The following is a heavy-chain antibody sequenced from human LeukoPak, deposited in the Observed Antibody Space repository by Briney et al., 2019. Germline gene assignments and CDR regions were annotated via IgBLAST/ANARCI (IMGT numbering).Heavy chain of an antibody. CDR3: ARGPNSNWSGLDF. J-gene: IGHJ4*02. CDR2: ISPTGSTT. D-gene: IGHD6-6*01. Sequence: GGSLRLSCTASGFSFSGHWMHWARQLPGKGLVWVPRISPTGSTTSYADSVKGRFTVSRDNAKNTLCLQANNLRAEDTAVYYCARGPNSNWSGLDFWGQGTLLTVSS. V-gene: IGHV3-74*01. CDR1: GFSFSGHW.